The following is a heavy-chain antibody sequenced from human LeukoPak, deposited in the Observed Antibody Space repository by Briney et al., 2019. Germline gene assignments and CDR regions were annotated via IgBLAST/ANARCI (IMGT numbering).Heavy chain of an antibody. D-gene: IGHD1-20*01. V-gene: IGHV3-23*01. Sequence: GGSLRLSCAASGFTFSSYAMSWVRQAPGKGLEWVSAISGSGGSTYYADSVKGRFTISRDNSKNTLYLQMNSLRAEDTAVYYCAKLRGYNSHSPPKSWGQGNLVTVSS. CDR2: ISGSGGST. CDR3: AKLRGYNSHSPPKS. CDR1: GFTFSSYA. J-gene: IGHJ5*02.